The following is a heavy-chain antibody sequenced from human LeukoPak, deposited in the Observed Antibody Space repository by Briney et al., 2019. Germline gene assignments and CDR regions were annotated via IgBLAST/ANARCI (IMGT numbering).Heavy chain of an antibody. J-gene: IGHJ4*02. D-gene: IGHD6-6*01. Sequence: EASVKVSCKASGYTFTGYYMHWVRQAPGQGLEWMGWINPNSGGTNYAQKFQGRVTMTRDTSISTAYMELSRLRSDDTAVYYCAGTWYSSSSSTDYWGQGTLVTVSS. CDR2: INPNSGGT. CDR1: GYTFTGYY. V-gene: IGHV1-2*02. CDR3: AGTWYSSSSSTDY.